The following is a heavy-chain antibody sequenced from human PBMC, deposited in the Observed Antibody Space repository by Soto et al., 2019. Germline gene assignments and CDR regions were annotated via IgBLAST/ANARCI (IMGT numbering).Heavy chain of an antibody. J-gene: IGHJ6*02. CDR3: ARDRVQMVDGLDV. Sequence: QVQLVESGGGVVQPGRSLRLSCAASGFTFSNNGMHWVRQAPGKGLEWVAVIWYDGINKYYADSVKGRFIISRDNSKNTVYRQRNSLRAEDTAVYYCARDRVQMVDGLDVWGQGTTVTVSS. D-gene: IGHD2-15*01. V-gene: IGHV3-33*01. CDR1: GFTFSNNG. CDR2: IWYDGINK.